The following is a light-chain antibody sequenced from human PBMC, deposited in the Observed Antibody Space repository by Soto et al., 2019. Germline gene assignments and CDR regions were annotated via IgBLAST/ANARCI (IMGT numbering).Light chain of an antibody. CDR3: QQRSNWPPEIT. Sequence: ILMAPSPASPSVSSGERATPSRRASQNIYSNIAWYQQRPGQAPRLLIYRASTRATGVPARFSGSGSGTEFTLSISSLQSEDFAVYYCQQRSNWPPEITFGQGTRLEIK. J-gene: IGKJ5*01. CDR1: QNIYSN. CDR2: RAS. V-gene: IGKV3-15*01.